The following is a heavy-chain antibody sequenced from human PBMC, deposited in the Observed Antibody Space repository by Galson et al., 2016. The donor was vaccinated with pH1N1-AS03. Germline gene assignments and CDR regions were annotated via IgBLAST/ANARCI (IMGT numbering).Heavy chain of an antibody. CDR2: ISTYNGNT. Sequence: SVKVSCKASGYTFTSFGISWVRQAPGQGLEWMGWISTYNGNTNYAQKFQGRVTMTRDTSISTAYMELSRLTSDDTAVYFCARGGGSSLDYWGQGTLVPVSS. CDR3: ARGGGSSLDY. J-gene: IGHJ4*02. D-gene: IGHD1-26*01. CDR1: GYTFTSFG. V-gene: IGHV1-18*01.